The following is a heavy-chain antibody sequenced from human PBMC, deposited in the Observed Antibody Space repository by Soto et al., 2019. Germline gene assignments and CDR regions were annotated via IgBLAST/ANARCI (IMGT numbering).Heavy chain of an antibody. CDR2: IYYSGST. CDR1: GGSISSGDYY. CDR3: ARGGGLVDYYDSSGYYYVGVLYDY. J-gene: IGHJ4*02. D-gene: IGHD3-22*01. V-gene: IGHV4-30-4*01. Sequence: SETLSLTCTVSGGSISSGDYYWSWIRQPPGKGLEWIGYIYYSGSTYYNPSLKSRVTISVDTSNNQFSLKLSSVTAADTAVYYCARGGGLVDYYDSSGYYYVGVLYDYWGQGTLVTVSS.